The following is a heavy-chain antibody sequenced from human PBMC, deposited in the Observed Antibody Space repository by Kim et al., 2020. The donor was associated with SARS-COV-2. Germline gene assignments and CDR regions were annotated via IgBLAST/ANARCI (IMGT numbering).Heavy chain of an antibody. D-gene: IGHD3-22*01. J-gene: IGHJ6*02. Sequence: ISYDGSNKYYADSVKGRFTISRDNSKNTLYLQMNSLRAEDTAVYYCAKHGYKAWDSSGYYYPASHYYYYYGMDVWGQGTTVTVSS. CDR3: AKHGYKAWDSSGYYYPASHYYYYYGMDV. CDR2: ISYDGSNK. V-gene: IGHV3-30*18.